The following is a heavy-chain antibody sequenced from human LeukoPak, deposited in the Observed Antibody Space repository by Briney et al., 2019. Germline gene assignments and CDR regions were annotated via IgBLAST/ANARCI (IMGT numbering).Heavy chain of an antibody. CDR1: GFTFSSYS. V-gene: IGHV3-21*04. Sequence: GGSLRLSCAASGFTFSSYSMNWVRQAPGKGLEWVSSISSSSSYIYYADSVKGRFTISRDNAKNSLYLQMNSLRSEDTAVYYCAAKAMVRGVIMGDYWGQGTLVTVSS. CDR2: ISSSSSYI. D-gene: IGHD3-10*01. CDR3: AAKAMVRGVIMGDY. J-gene: IGHJ4*02.